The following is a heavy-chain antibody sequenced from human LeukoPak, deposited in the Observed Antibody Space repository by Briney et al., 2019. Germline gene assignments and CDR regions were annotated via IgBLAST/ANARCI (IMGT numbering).Heavy chain of an antibody. V-gene: IGHV4-61*02. CDR3: ARYSGSYWEIFDY. CDR1: GGSISSGSYY. CDR2: IYTSGST. J-gene: IGHJ4*02. D-gene: IGHD1-26*01. Sequence: SQTLSLTCTVSGGSISSGSYYWSWIRQPAGKGLEWIGRIYTSGSTNYNPSLKSRVTISVDTSKNQFSLKLSSVTAADTAVYYCARYSGSYWEIFDYWGQGTLVTVSS.